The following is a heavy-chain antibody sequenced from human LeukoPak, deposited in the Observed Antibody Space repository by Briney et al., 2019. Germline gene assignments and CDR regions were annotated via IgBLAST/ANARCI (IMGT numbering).Heavy chain of an antibody. CDR3: ARESNYDYVWGSYNYFDY. Sequence: GGSLRLSCAASGFTFSSYAMHWVRQAPGKGLEYVSAISSNGGSTYYANSVKGRFTISRDNSKNTLYLQMGSLRAEDTAVYYCARESNYDYVWGSYNYFDYWGQGTLVTVSS. D-gene: IGHD3-16*01. CDR1: GFTFSSYA. J-gene: IGHJ4*02. CDR2: ISSNGGST. V-gene: IGHV3-64*01.